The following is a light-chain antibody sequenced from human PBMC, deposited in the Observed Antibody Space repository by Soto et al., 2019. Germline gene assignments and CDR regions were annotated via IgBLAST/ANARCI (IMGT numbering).Light chain of an antibody. CDR1: QSISSS. CDR3: RQYESYPYS. J-gene: IGKJ2*01. Sequence: IQMTQSPSTVSASVGDRVTITCRASQSISSSLAWYQQKPGKAPKVLIYDASSLDSGVPSRFSGSGYGTEFTLTVSSLQPSDFATYSCRQYESYPYSFGQGTKLEIK. CDR2: DAS. V-gene: IGKV1-5*01.